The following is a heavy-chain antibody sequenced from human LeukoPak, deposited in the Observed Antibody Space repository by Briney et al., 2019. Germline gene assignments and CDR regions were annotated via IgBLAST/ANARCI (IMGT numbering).Heavy chain of an antibody. CDR2: INFLGRA. Sequence: PSETLSLTCTVPGGSFSSDFWSWIRQSPGKGLELLGTINFLGRAFYTPSLKSRVTISVDTSKNQFSLKLSSMTAADTAVYYCASLTLYCSSTSCYDYWGQGTLVTVSS. V-gene: IGHV4-39*07. CDR3: ASLTLYCSSTSCYDY. J-gene: IGHJ4*02. CDR1: GGSFSSDF. D-gene: IGHD2-2*01.